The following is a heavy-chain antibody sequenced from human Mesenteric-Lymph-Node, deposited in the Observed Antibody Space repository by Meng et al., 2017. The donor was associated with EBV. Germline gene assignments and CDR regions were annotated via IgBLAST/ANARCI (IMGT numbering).Heavy chain of an antibody. J-gene: IGHJ5*02. D-gene: IGHD2-2*01. CDR3: ARQGYCRTTTCSTWFDP. CDR1: GGSFRGYS. V-gene: IGHV4-34*01. CDR2: IHHSETA. Sequence: QVQLQQGGAGFLKQLETLSLTCVICGGSFRGYSWNWIRQAPGKGLEWIGKIHHSETADYNPSLEDRVIISADTSKNQFSLKLTSVTAADTAVYYCARQGYCRTTTCSTWFDPWGQGTLVTVSS.